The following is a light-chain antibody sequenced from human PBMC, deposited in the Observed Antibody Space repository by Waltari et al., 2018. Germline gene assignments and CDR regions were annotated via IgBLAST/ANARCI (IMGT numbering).Light chain of an antibody. CDR3: QQYYSTALT. Sequence: DIVMTQSPDSLAVSLGERATINCKSSQSVLYSSNNKNYLAWYQQKPGHPPKLLIYWASTRESGVPDRFSGSGSGTDFTLTISSLQAEDVAVYYCQQYYSTALTFGGGTKVEIK. J-gene: IGKJ4*01. CDR1: QSVLYSSNNKNY. V-gene: IGKV4-1*01. CDR2: WAS.